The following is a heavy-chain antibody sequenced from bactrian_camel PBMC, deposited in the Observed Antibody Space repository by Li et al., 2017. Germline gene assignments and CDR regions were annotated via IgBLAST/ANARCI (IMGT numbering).Heavy chain of an antibody. CDR1: GYTYSPGS. CDR2: GSSTTREGGGST. V-gene: IGHV3S25*01. D-gene: IGHD3*01. CDR3: GSPQSSCFATMDVRFWEFGY. Sequence: QVQLVESGGGSVQAGGSLRLSCAASGYTYSPGSMAWFRQTPGKEREGVAALVPYGSSTTREGGGSTSYNDAVKGRFNISQDNAKSTVYLQMRNLRPEDTAMYYCGSPQSSCFATMDVRFWEFGYRGQGTQVT. J-gene: IGHJ6*01.